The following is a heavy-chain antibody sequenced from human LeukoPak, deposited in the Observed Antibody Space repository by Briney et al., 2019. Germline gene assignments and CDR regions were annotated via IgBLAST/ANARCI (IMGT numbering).Heavy chain of an antibody. CDR2: ISGNGSGDST. V-gene: IGHV3-23*01. CDR3: AKIRAPAYDF. D-gene: IGHD3-3*02. Sequence: GGSLRLSCAASGFTFSSYAMNWVRQAPGKGLEWVSAISGNGSGDSTYYADSVKGRFTISRDNSKNTLYLQMNSLRAEDTAVYYCAKIRAPAYDFWGQGTMVTVSS. CDR1: GFTFSSYA. J-gene: IGHJ3*01.